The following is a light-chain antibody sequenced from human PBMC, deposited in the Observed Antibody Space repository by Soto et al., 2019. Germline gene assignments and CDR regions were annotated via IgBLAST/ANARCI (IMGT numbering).Light chain of an antibody. CDR3: AAWDDSLNVV. Sequence: QSVLTQPPSASGTPGQRVTISCSGSSSNIGSNAVNWYQQLPGTAPKLLIYSNNQRHSGVPDRFSGSKSGTSASLAISGLQSEDEADYYCAAWDDSLNVVFGGGTKLTAL. CDR1: SSNIGSNA. J-gene: IGLJ2*01. CDR2: SNN. V-gene: IGLV1-44*01.